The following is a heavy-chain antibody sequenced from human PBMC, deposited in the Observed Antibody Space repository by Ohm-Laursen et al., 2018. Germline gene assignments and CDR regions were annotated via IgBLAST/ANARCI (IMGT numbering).Heavy chain of an antibody. J-gene: IGHJ4*02. Sequence: SLRLSCAASGFTFSSYSMNWVRQAPGKGLEWVSSISSSSSYIYYADSVKGRFTISRDNAKNSLYLQMNSLRAEDTAVYYCARSLGSAAFDHWGQGTLVTVSS. V-gene: IGHV3-21*01. CDR2: ISSSSSYI. D-gene: IGHD6-13*01. CDR1: GFTFSSYS. CDR3: ARSLGSAAFDH.